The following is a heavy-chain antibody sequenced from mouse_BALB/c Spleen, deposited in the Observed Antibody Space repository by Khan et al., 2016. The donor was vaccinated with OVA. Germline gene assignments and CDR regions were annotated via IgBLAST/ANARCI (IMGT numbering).Heavy chain of an antibody. V-gene: IGHV1-54*03. J-gene: IGHJ2*01. Sequence: QIQLVQSGGEVIRPGTSVKVSCKASRYAFTHYLIEWVKQRPGQGLEWIGVINPGSGGTNYNEKFKGKATLTADKSSSTAYMQLSSLTSDDSAVYFWARDDYGNFLYFDYWGQGTTLTVSS. D-gene: IGHD2-1*01. CDR1: RYAFTHYL. CDR3: ARDDYGNFLYFDY. CDR2: INPGSGGT.